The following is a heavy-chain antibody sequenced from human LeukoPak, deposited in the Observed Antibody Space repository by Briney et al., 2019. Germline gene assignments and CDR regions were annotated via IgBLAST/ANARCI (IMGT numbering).Heavy chain of an antibody. D-gene: IGHD3-22*01. CDR2: IYYSGST. Sequence: SETLSLTCTVSGGSISSGGYYWSWIRQHPGKGLEWIGYIYYSGSTYYNPSLKSRVTISVDTSKNQFSLKLIAVTAADTPLYYCARAPSYDSKAFAYWGQGPLVTVSS. V-gene: IGHV4-31*03. CDR3: ARAPSYDSKAFAY. CDR1: GGSISSGGYY. J-gene: IGHJ4*02.